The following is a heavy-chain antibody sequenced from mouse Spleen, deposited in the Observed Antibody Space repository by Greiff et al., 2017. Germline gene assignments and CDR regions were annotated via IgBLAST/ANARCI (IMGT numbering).Heavy chain of an antibody. CDR2: ISSGGSYT. V-gene: IGHV5-6*01. J-gene: IGHJ1*03. D-gene: IGHD1-1*01. CDR1: GFTFSSYG. Sequence: EVKLMESGGDLVKPGGSLKLSCAASGFTFSSYGMSWVRQTPDKRLEWVATISSGGSYTYYPDSVKGRFTISRDNAKNTLYLQMSSLKSEDTAMYYCARQGSYYGSSQYWYFDVWGTGTTVTVSS. CDR3: ARQGSYYGSSQYWYFDV.